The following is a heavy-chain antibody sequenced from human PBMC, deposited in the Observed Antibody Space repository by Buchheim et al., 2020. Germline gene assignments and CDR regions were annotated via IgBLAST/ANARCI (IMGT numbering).Heavy chain of an antibody. CDR2: IYYSGST. V-gene: IGHV4-4*02. CDR3: ARDSYGRARGDDAFDI. CDR1: GGSISSSNW. Sequence: QVQLQESGPGLVKPSGTLSLTCAVSGGSISSSNWWSWVRQHPGKGLEWIGYIYYSGSTYYNPSLKSRVTISVDTSKNQFSLKLSSVTAADTAVYYCARDSYGRARGDDAFDIWGQGT. J-gene: IGHJ3*02. D-gene: IGHD5-18*01.